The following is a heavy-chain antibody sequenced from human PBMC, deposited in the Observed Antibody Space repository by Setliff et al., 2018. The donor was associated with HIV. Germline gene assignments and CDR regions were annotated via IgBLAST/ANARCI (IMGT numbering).Heavy chain of an antibody. V-gene: IGHV4-39*01. CDR1: GGSISSSSYY. CDR3: ARLMVLGSGYSYYFDY. D-gene: IGHD3-22*01. Sequence: SETLSLTCTVSGGSISSSSYYWGWIRQPPGKGLEWIGSIYYSGSTYYNPSLKSRVTISVDTSKNQFSLKLSSVTAADTAVYYCARLMVLGSGYSYYFDYWGQGTLVTVSS. CDR2: IYYSGST. J-gene: IGHJ4*02.